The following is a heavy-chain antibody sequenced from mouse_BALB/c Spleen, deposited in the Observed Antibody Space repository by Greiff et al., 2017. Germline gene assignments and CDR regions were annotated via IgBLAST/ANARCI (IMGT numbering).Heavy chain of an antibody. CDR1: GFTFSSFG. CDR2: ISSGSSTI. D-gene: IGHD1-3*01. CDR3: ARSKSWFAY. Sequence: EVQLQESGGGLVQPGGSRKLSCAASGFTFSSFGMHWVRQAPEKGLEWVAYISSGSSTIYYADTVKGRFTISRDNPKNTLFLQMTSLRSEDTAMYYCARSKSWFAYWGQGTLVTVSA. J-gene: IGHJ3*01. V-gene: IGHV5-17*02.